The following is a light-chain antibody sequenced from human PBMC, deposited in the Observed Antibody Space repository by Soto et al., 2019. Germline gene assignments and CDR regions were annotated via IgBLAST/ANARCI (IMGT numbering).Light chain of an antibody. V-gene: IGKV3-20*01. CDR3: RQYGSSPSYT. J-gene: IGKJ2*01. CDR2: GAS. Sequence: EIVLTQSPGTLSLSPGERATLSCRASQSVSSSSYLAWYQQKPGQAPRLLIYGASSRATGIPDRFSGSGSATDFTLPISRLESEDFAVYYCRQYGSSPSYTFGQGTKLEIK. CDR1: QSVSSSSY.